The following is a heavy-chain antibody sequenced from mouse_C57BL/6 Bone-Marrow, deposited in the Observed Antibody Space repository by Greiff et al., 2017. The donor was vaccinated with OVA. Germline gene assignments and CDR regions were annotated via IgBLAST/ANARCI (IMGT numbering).Heavy chain of an antibody. Sequence: EVKLMESGPGLAKPSQTLSLTCSVTGYSITSDYWNWIRKFPGNKLEYMGYISYSGSTYYNPSLKSRISITRDTSKNQSYLQLNSVTTENTATYYCARFHYYGSSSYFDYWGQGTTLTVSS. CDR2: ISYSGST. D-gene: IGHD1-1*01. CDR3: ARFHYYGSSSYFDY. J-gene: IGHJ2*01. V-gene: IGHV3-8*01. CDR1: GYSITSDY.